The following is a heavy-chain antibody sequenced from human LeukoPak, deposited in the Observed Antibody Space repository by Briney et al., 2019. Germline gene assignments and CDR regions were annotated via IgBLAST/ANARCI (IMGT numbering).Heavy chain of an antibody. V-gene: IGHV3-23*01. Sequence: GGTLRLSCAASGFTFSSYGMSWVRQAPGKGLEWVSAISGSGGSTYYADSVKGRFTISRDNSKNTLYLQMNSLRAEDTAVYYCAKPPIPRRQYYFDYWGQGTLVTVSS. CDR2: ISGSGGST. CDR1: GFTFSSYG. CDR3: AKPPIPRRQYYFDY. J-gene: IGHJ4*02.